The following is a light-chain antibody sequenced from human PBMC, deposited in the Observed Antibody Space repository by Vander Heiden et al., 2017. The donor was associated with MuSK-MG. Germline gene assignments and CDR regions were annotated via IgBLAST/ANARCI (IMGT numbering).Light chain of an antibody. Sequence: DIVMTQSPLSLPVTPGEPASISCRSSQSLLHSNGYNYLDWYLQKPGQSPQLLIYLGSNRASAVPDRFSGSGSGTDFTLKISRVEAEDVGVYYCRQALQTPFTFGHGTKVDIK. CDR2: LGS. CDR1: QSLLHSNGYNY. CDR3: RQALQTPFT. V-gene: IGKV2-28*01. J-gene: IGKJ3*01.